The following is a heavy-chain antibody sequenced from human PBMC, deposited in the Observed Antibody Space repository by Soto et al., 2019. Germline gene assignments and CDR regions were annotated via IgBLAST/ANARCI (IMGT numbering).Heavy chain of an antibody. V-gene: IGHV3-53*01. CDR1: GFTVSSNY. D-gene: IGHD4-17*01. J-gene: IGHJ5*02. CDR2: IYSGGST. Sequence: EVQLVESGGGLIQPGGSLRLSCAASGFTVSSNYMSWVRQAPGKGLEWVSVIYSGGSTYYADSVKGRFTISRDNSKNTLYLQMNSLRAEDTAVYYCARAKGLPWIDWFDPWGQGTLVTVSS. CDR3: ARAKGLPWIDWFDP.